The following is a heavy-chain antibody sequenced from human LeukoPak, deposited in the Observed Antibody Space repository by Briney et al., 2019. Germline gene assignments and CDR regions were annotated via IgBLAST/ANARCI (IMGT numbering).Heavy chain of an antibody. CDR1: GFTVSDYY. D-gene: IGHD3-3*01. CDR2: IISSGSTI. V-gene: IGHV3-11*01. CDR3: ARDRVDTHSYYDFWSGNYYYYYYMDV. J-gene: IGHJ6*03. Sequence: PGGSLRLACAASGFTVSDYYMSWIRQAPGKGLECVSYIISSGSTIYYADSVKGRFTISRDNAKSSLYLQMNSLRAEDTAVYYCARDRVDTHSYYDFWSGNYYYYYYMDVWGQGTTVTVSS.